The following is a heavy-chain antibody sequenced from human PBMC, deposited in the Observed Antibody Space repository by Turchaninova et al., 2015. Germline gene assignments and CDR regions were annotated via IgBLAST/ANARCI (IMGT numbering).Heavy chain of an antibody. D-gene: IGHD2-15*01. CDR3: AKWGLVVVAANPWSRAPETEYFQH. V-gene: IGHV3-23*04. CDR1: GFTYSSYA. Sequence: EVKLVESGGGLVQPGGSRRLSCAAAGFTYSSYAQRWFRPARGQGLELGEISSGSGGSTDYEDSVKGRYTLSKDNSKNTLYLQMNSLRAEDTAVYYCAKWGLVVVAANPWSRAPETEYFQHWGQGTLVTVSS. J-gene: IGHJ1*01. CDR2: SSGSGGST.